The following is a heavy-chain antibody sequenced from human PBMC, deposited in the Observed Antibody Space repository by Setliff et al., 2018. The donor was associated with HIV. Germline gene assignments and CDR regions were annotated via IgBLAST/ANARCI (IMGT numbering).Heavy chain of an antibody. Sequence: ASVKVSCKASGYTFSSYDITWVRQATGQGLEWTGWMNPNSGNTSYAQNFQGRVTMTTDTSTSTAYMELRSLRSDDTAVYYCARSDYYDSSGYDYWGQGTLVTVSS. CDR2: MNPNSGNT. V-gene: IGHV1-8*01. D-gene: IGHD3-22*01. J-gene: IGHJ4*02. CDR3: ARSDYYDSSGYDY. CDR1: GYTFSSYD.